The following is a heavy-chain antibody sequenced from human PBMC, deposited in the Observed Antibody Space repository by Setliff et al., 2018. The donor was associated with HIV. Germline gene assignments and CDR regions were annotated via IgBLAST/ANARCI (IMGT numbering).Heavy chain of an antibody. Sequence: GGSLRLSCVASVFTFTTYDMTWVRQAPGKGLEWVSYITDSDKYYADSVKGRFTISRDKSKNTLYLQMDSLRAEDTGVYYCAKDVVVAAAGLQDRKYYYLFGMDVWGQGTTVTVSS. V-gene: IGHV3-23*01. CDR2: ITDSDK. CDR1: VFTFTTYD. CDR3: AKDVVVAAAGLQDRKYYYLFGMDV. J-gene: IGHJ6*02. D-gene: IGHD6-13*01.